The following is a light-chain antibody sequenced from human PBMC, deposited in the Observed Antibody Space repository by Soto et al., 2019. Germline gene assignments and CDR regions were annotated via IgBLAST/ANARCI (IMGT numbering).Light chain of an antibody. CDR3: QQYDISPWT. V-gene: IGKV3-20*01. CDR1: QTVRSNY. Sequence: DIVLTQSPGTLSLSPGERVTLSCRASQTVRSNYLAWYQQRPGQTPRLLIYGATSRATGIPDRFSGSGSGTDFSLTISILEPEDFAVYFCQQYDISPWTFGQGTKVEV. J-gene: IGKJ1*01. CDR2: GAT.